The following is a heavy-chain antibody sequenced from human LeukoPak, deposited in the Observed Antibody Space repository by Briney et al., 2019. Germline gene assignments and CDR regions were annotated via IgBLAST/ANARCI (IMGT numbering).Heavy chain of an antibody. CDR1: GGSISSDY. V-gene: IGHV4-59*12. J-gene: IGHJ3*02. CDR2: IYYSGRT. Sequence: SETLSLTCTVSGGSISSDYWSWIRQPPGKGLEWIGYIYYSGRTYYNPSLKSRITISVDTSKNQFSLKLSSVTAADTAVYYCARAYYDILTGYHFDIWGQGTMVTGSS. CDR3: ARAYYDILTGYHFDI. D-gene: IGHD3-9*01.